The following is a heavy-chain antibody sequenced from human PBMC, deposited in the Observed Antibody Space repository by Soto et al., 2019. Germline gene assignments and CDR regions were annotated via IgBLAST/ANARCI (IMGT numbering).Heavy chain of an antibody. CDR1: GGSISSGDYY. J-gene: IGHJ6*02. CDR3: AGKSLLRFLEWSTPSMDV. D-gene: IGHD3-3*01. CDR2: IYYSGST. Sequence: SETLSLTCTVSGGSISSGDYYWSWIRQPPGKGLEWIGYIYYSGSTYYNPSLKSRVTISVDTSKNQFSLKLSSVTAADTAVYYCAGKSLLRFLEWSTPSMDVWGQGTTVTSP. V-gene: IGHV4-30-4*01.